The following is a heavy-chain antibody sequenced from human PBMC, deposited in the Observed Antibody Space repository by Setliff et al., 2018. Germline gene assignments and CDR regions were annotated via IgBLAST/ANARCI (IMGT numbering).Heavy chain of an antibody. CDR3: ARGGGSVLPNYYYFNYMDV. CDR1: GESFSGHY. Sequence: SETLSLTCAVYGESFSGHYWSWIRQPPGKGLEWIGEINHSGSTNYNPSLKSRVTISVGTSKNQFSLKLSSVAAADTAVYFCARGGGSVLPNYYYFNYMDVWGKGTTVTVSS. CDR2: INHSGST. D-gene: IGHD2-15*01. J-gene: IGHJ6*03. V-gene: IGHV4-34*01.